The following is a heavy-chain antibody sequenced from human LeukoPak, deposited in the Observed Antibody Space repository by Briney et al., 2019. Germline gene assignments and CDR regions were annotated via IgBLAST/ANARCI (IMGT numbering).Heavy chain of an antibody. J-gene: IGHJ4*02. CDR3: ARGGAGHSGWYHDY. CDR1: GFTFSSYS. CDR2: ISSSSSYI. D-gene: IGHD6-19*01. Sequence: PGGSLRLSCAASGFTFSSYSMNWVRQAPGKGLEWVSSISSSSSYIYYADSVKGRFTISRDNAKNSLYLQMNSLRAEDTAVYYCARGGAGHSGWYHDYWGQGTLVTVSS. V-gene: IGHV3-21*01.